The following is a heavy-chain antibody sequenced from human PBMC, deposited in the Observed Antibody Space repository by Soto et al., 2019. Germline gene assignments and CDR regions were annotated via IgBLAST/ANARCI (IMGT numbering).Heavy chain of an antibody. CDR2: IIPIFNTT. CDR3: ARALTYADDSGGEQGAY. J-gene: IGHJ4*02. Sequence: QVQLVQSGAEVKKPGSSVKVSCKASGGTFSNQVINWVRQAPGQGLEWMGGIIPIFNTTNYAQKFQGRVTSTADESTSTAYMELSSLRSDDTAGYYCARALTYADDSGGEQGAYWGQGPLVTAPS. V-gene: IGHV1-69*01. D-gene: IGHD2-21*01. CDR1: GGTFSNQV.